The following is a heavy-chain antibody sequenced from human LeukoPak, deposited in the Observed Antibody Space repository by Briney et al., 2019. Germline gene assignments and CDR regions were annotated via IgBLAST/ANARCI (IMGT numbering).Heavy chain of an antibody. V-gene: IGHV3-23*01. CDR3: ARDRRGYSYFHYYGMDV. CDR2: ISGSGGST. Sequence: GGSLRLSCAASGFTFSSYAMSWVRQAPGKGLEWVSAISGSGGSTYYADSVKGRFTISRDNSKNTLYLQMNSLRAEDTAVYYCARDRRGYSYFHYYGMDVWGQGTTVTVSS. J-gene: IGHJ6*02. CDR1: GFTFSSYA. D-gene: IGHD5-18*01.